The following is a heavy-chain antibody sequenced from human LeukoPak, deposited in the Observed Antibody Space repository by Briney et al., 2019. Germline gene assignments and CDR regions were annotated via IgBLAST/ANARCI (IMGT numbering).Heavy chain of an antibody. V-gene: IGHV1-2*02. Sequence: ASVKVSCKASGYTFTGYYMHWVRRAPGQGLEWMGWINPNSGGTNYAQKFQGRVTMTRDTSISTAYMELSRLRSDDTAVYYCARGDSGPHYYYYYYMDVWGKGTTVTVSS. D-gene: IGHD6-25*01. CDR1: GYTFTGYY. J-gene: IGHJ6*03. CDR2: INPNSGGT. CDR3: ARGDSGPHYYYYYYMDV.